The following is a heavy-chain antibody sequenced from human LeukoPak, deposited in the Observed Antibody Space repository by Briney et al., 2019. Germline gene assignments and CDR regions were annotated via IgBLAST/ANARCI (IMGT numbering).Heavy chain of an antibody. D-gene: IGHD3-10*01. J-gene: IGHJ4*02. Sequence: GGSLRLSCAASGFTFSSSAMSWVRQAPGKELEWVSAISNNGGYTYYADSVQGRFTISRDNSKNTLYLQMNSLRAEDTAMYYCAKGSSAGRPYYFDYWGQGTLVTISS. CDR3: AKGSSAGRPYYFDY. V-gene: IGHV3-23*01. CDR2: ISNNGGYT. CDR1: GFTFSSSA.